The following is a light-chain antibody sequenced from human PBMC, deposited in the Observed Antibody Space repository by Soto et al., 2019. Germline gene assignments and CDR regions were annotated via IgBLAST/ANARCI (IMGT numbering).Light chain of an antibody. V-gene: IGKV3-11*01. J-gene: IGKJ4*01. CDR3: QQRSDWPIT. CDR2: AAS. CDR1: QSVSSY. Sequence: EIVLTQSPAILPLSPGERATLSCRASQSVSSYLTWYQQKPGQAPSPLIYAASNRATGIPARFSGSGSGTAFTLTIRSLEPEDSGVYSCQQRSDWPITSGGGTKVEIK.